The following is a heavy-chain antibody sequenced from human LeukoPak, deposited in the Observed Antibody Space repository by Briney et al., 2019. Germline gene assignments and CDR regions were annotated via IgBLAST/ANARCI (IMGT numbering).Heavy chain of an antibody. D-gene: IGHD6-19*01. Sequence: SETLSLTCTVSGGSISSYYWSWIRQPPGKGLEWIGYIYYSGSTNYNPSLKSRGTISVDTSKNQFSLKLSSVTAADTAVYYCARVLPAFSGRPHFNWFDPWGQGTLVTVSS. CDR1: GGSISSYY. J-gene: IGHJ5*02. CDR2: IYYSGST. CDR3: ARVLPAFSGRPHFNWFDP. V-gene: IGHV4-59*01.